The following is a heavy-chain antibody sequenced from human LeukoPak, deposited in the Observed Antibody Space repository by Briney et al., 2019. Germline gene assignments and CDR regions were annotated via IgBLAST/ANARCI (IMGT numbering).Heavy chain of an antibody. CDR2: ISSSSSYI. CDR3: ARDLYAGGYRGYAGGPFDY. D-gene: IGHD3-16*01. CDR1: GFTFSSYS. Sequence: NPGGSLRLSCAASGFTFSSYSMNWVRQAPGKGLEWVSSISSSSSYIYYADSVKGRFTISRDNAKNSLYLQMNSLRAEDTAVYYCARDLYAGGYRGYAGGPFDYWGQGTLVTVSS. V-gene: IGHV3-21*01. J-gene: IGHJ4*02.